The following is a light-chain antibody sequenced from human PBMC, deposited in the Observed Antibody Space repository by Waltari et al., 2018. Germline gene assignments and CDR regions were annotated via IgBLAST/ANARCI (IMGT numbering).Light chain of an antibody. CDR2: GHD. V-gene: IGLV3-19*01. Sequence: SSELTQDPAVSVALGQTVRITCQGDSLRRYYASWYQQRPGQAPFLVLYGHDNRPSGIPERFSGSTSGNTASLTITRAQAEEAGVYYCLSRDSSSTRVFGGGTTLTV. J-gene: IGLJ3*02. CDR3: LSRDSSSTRV. CDR1: SLRRYY.